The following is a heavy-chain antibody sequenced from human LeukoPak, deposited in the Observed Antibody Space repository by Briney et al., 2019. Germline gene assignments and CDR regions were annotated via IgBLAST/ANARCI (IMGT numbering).Heavy chain of an antibody. V-gene: IGHV1-69*04. CDR2: IIPIFGIA. D-gene: IGHD3-22*01. CDR1: GGTFSSYA. CDR3: ARALGVYDSSGYSFDY. Sequence: ASVKVSCKASGGTFSSYAISWVRQAPGQGLEWMGRIIPIFGIANYAQKIQGRVTITADKSTSTAYMELSSLRSEDTAVYYCARALGVYDSSGYSFDYWGQGTLVTVSS. J-gene: IGHJ4*02.